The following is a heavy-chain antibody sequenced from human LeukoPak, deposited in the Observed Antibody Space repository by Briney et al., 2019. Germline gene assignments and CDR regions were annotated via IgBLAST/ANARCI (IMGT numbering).Heavy chain of an antibody. CDR2: IWYDGSNK. J-gene: IGHJ5*02. V-gene: IGHV3-33*01. D-gene: IGHD4-11*01. Sequence: QSGPSLTLSCAASGITFSSFCMHSVRQAPGKGIEWVAFIWYDGSNKYYADSVKGRFTISRDNSKNTLYLQMNSLRVEDTAVYYCARDGTVTAGPFDPWGQGTLVTVSS. CDR1: GITFSSFC. CDR3: ARDGTVTAGPFDP.